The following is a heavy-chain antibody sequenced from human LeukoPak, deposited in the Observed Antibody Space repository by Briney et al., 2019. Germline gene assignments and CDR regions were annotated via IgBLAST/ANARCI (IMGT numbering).Heavy chain of an antibody. CDR2: IYYSGST. D-gene: IGHD1-7*01. J-gene: IGHJ5*02. V-gene: IGHV4-59*01. Sequence: SETLSLTCTVSGGSISSYYWSWSRQPPGTGLEWIGYIYYSGSTNYNPSLKSRVTISVDPSKTQFSLKLTSVTAADTAVYYCARVVWNYWFDPWGQVTLVTVSS. CDR3: ARVVWNYWFDP. CDR1: GGSISSYY.